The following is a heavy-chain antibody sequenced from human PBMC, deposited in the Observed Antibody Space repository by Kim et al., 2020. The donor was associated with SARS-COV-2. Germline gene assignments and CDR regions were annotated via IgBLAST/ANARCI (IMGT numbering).Heavy chain of an antibody. Sequence: FTISRDNAKNTLYLQMNSLRAEDTAVYYCARDPDSSGWYGGYYYYYGMDVWGQGTTVTVSS. CDR3: ARDPDSSGWYGGYYYYYGMDV. J-gene: IGHJ6*02. D-gene: IGHD6-19*01. V-gene: IGHV3-74*01.